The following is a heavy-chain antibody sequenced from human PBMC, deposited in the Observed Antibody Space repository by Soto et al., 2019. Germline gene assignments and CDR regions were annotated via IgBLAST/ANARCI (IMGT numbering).Heavy chain of an antibody. D-gene: IGHD6-6*01. Sequence: QLQLQESGPGLVKPSETLSLTCTVSGGSISSSSYYWGWIRQPPGKGLEWIGSIYYSGSTYYNPSLKSGVTISVDTSKNQFSLKLSSVTAADTAVYYCARDLLKARLRVGAFDIWGQGTMVTVSS. CDR1: GGSISSSSYY. J-gene: IGHJ3*02. CDR2: IYYSGST. CDR3: ARDLLKARLRVGAFDI. V-gene: IGHV4-39*02.